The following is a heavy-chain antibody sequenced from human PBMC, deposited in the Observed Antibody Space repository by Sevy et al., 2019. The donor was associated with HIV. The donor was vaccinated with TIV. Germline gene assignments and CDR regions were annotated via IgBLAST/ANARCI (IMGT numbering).Heavy chain of an antibody. CDR3: AREGVPAAIWFDP. D-gene: IGHD2-2*01. CDR2: INPNSGGT. Sequence: ASVKVSCKASGYTFTGYYMHWVRQAPGQGHEWMGWINPNSGGTNYAQKFQGRVTMTRDTSISTAYMELSRLRSDDTAVYYCAREGVPAAIWFDPWGQGTLVTVSS. J-gene: IGHJ5*02. CDR1: GYTFTGYY. V-gene: IGHV1-2*02.